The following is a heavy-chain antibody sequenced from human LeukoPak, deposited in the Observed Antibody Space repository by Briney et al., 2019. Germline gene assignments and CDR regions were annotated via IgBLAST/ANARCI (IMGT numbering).Heavy chain of an antibody. V-gene: IGHV3-23*01. CDR2: LCSGGRGP. J-gene: IGHJ6*02. CDR1: GFTFSGYA. CDR3: ARDQAFDWFYYYYGMDV. D-gene: IGHD3-9*01. Sequence: PGGSLRLSCAASGFTFSGYAMSWVRQAPGESPEWVSVLCSGGRGPHYADSVKGRFTISRDDSKNTLYLQMDSLRAEDTAVYYCARDQAFDWFYYYYGMDVWGLGTTVIVSS.